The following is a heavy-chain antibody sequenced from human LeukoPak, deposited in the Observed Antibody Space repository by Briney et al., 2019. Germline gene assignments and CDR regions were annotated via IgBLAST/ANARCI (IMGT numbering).Heavy chain of an antibody. D-gene: IGHD3-9*01. CDR2: ISGSGGST. Sequence: GGSLRLSCAASGFTFSSYAMSWVRQAPGKGLEWVSTISGSGGSTYYADSVKGRFTISRDNSKNTLYLQMNSLRAEDTAVYYCAKAAYNILTGYYLGPSDYWGQGTLVTVSS. J-gene: IGHJ4*02. CDR1: GFTFSSYA. V-gene: IGHV3-23*01. CDR3: AKAAYNILTGYYLGPSDY.